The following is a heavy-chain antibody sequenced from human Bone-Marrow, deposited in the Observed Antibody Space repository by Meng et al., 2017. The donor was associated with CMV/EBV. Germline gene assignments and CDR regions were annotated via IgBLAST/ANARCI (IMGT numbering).Heavy chain of an antibody. Sequence: SETLSLTCTVSGGSVSSNSYYWNWIRQPPGKGLEWIGYIYYSGTTSYNPSLKSRVTISVDTSKNQFSLQLSSVTAADTAVYYCARERRHSYGMDVWGQGTTVTVSS. V-gene: IGHV4-61*01. J-gene: IGHJ6*02. CDR3: ARERRHSYGMDV. CDR1: GGSVSSNSYY. CDR2: IYYSGTT.